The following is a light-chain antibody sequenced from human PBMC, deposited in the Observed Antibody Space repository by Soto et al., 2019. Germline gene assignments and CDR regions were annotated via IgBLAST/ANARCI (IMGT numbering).Light chain of an antibody. CDR2: RVS. V-gene: IGKV3-20*01. J-gene: IGKJ4*01. CDR1: QTITT. CDR3: QQYGNLPLT. Sequence: EIVLTQSPGTLSLSPGKRATLSCRASQTITTLAWYQRKPGQAPRLLIYRVSSRATGVPDRFSGSGSGTDYTLTISRLEPEDFAVYYCQQYGNLPLTFGGGTKVDIK.